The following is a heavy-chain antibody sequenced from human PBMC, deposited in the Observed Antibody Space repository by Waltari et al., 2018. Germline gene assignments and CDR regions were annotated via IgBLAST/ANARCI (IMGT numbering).Heavy chain of an antibody. CDR2: MNPTSAST. CDR1: GYTFSSYD. V-gene: IGHV1-8*02. D-gene: IGHD2-21*01. J-gene: IGHJ6*02. Sequence: QVQLVQSGAAVKKPGASVKVSCTASGYTFSSYDLNWVRQASGQGLEWMGWMNPTSASTGYAQKFQGRVTLTRNVSISTAYMELSSLKSDDTAIYYCARAYSGGFDVWGQGTPVTVSS. CDR3: ARAYSGGFDV.